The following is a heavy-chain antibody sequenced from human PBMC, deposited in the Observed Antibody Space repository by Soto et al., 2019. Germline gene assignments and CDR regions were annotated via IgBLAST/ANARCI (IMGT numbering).Heavy chain of an antibody. CDR3: ARHSPYCGGDCYSLDY. J-gene: IGHJ4*02. V-gene: IGHV4-59*08. CDR2: IYHSAST. D-gene: IGHD2-21*02. CDR1: GGSISSYY. Sequence: PWETLSLTCTVSGGSISSYYWSWIRQPPGKGLEWIGYIYHSASTKYSPSLKSRVTTSVDTSKNQVSLNLSSVTAADTAVYYCARHSPYCGGDCYSLDYWGQGTLVTVS.